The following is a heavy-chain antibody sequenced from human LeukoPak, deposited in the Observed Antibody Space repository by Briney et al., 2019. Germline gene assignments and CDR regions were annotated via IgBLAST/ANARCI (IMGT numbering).Heavy chain of an antibody. J-gene: IGHJ6*03. Sequence: GGSLRLSCAASGFTVSSNYMSWVRQAPGKGLEWVSLIDSGGSTYYADSVKGRFTISRDNAKNSLYLQMNSLRAEDTAVYYCARDQGFSYYYYYMDVWGKGTTVTVSS. V-gene: IGHV3-66*01. D-gene: IGHD3-3*01. CDR3: ARDQGFSYYYYYMDV. CDR2: IDSGGST. CDR1: GFTVSSNY.